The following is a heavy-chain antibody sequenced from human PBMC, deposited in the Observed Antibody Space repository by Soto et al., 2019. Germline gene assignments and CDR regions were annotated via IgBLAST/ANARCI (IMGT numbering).Heavy chain of an antibody. V-gene: IGHV1-69*13. J-gene: IGHJ5*01. CDR2: IIPIFGTA. CDR3: ARGPRFGSGSYYNWFAF. D-gene: IGHD1-26*01. Sequence: GASVKVSCKASGGTFSSYAISWVRQAPGQGLEWMGGIIPIFGTANYAQKFQGRVTITADESTSTAYMELSSLRSEDTAVYYCARGPRFGSGSYYNWFAFWGQRSLDTGSS. CDR1: GGTFSSYA.